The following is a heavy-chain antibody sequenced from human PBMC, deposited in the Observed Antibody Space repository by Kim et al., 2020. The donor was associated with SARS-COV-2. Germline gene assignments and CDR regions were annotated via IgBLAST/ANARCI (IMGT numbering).Heavy chain of an antibody. CDR1: GFTFTSRA. CDR2: INNGGNP. Sequence: GGSLRLSCVASGFTFTSRAMSWVRQSPVKGLECVASINNGGNPYYANSVKGRFTISRDITKDTLYLQMNSLRADDTALYYCAKDHPSNGWPAFDSWGQGT. D-gene: IGHD6-19*01. V-gene: IGHV3-23*01. CDR3: AKDHPSNGWPAFDS. J-gene: IGHJ4*02.